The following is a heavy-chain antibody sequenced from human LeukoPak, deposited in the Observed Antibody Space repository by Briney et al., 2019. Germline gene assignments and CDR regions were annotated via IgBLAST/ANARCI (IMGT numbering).Heavy chain of an antibody. CDR3: ARLGTVTDYYYYYGMDV. V-gene: IGHV5-51*01. D-gene: IGHD4-17*01. Sequence: GESLKISCKGSGYSFTSYWIGWVRQMPGKGLGWMGIIYPGDSDTRYSPSFQGQVTISADKSISTAYLQWSSLKASDTAMYYCARLGTVTDYYYYYGMDVWGQGTTVTVSS. CDR1: GYSFTSYW. CDR2: IYPGDSDT. J-gene: IGHJ6*02.